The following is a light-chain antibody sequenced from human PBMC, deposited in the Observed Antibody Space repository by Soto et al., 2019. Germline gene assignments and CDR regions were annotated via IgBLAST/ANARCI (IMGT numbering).Light chain of an antibody. CDR1: SSDVGSYNL. V-gene: IGLV2-23*01. J-gene: IGLJ1*01. CDR3: CSYAGSSTLGV. CDR2: ESS. Sequence: QSALTQPASVSGSPGQSITISCTGTSSDVGSYNLVSWYQQHPGKAPKLIICESSKRPSGVSNRFSGSKSGNTASLTISGLQDEDEADYYCCSYAGSSTLGVLGTGTKLTVL.